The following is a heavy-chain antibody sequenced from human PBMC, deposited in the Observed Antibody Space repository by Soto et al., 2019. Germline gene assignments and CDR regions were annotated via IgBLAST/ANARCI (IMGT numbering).Heavy chain of an antibody. D-gene: IGHD2-2*03. Sequence: QVQLVESGGGVVQPGRSLRLSCAASGFTFSSYGMHWVRQAPGKGLEWVAVISYDGSNKYYADSVKGRFTISRDNSKNTLYLQMNSLRAEDTAVYYCAKDVAIVGNPLSFNDYCGQGTLVTVSS. CDR2: ISYDGSNK. CDR1: GFTFSSYG. V-gene: IGHV3-30*18. CDR3: AKDVAIVGNPLSFNDY. J-gene: IGHJ4*02.